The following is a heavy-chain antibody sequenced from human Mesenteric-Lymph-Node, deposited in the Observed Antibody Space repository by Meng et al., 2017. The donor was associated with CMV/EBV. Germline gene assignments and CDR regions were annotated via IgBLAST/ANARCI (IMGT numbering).Heavy chain of an antibody. CDR2: ISSSGSTI. V-gene: IGHV3-48*03. CDR1: GFTFSNYA. J-gene: IGHJ3*02. CDR3: VGYCSSTRIRNAFDI. D-gene: IGHD2-2*03. Sequence: GESLKISCAASGFTFSNYAMHWVRQAPGKGLEWVSYISSSGSTIYYADSVKGRFTISRDNAKNSLYLQMNSLRAEDTAVYYCVGYCSSTRIRNAFDIWGQGTMVTVSS.